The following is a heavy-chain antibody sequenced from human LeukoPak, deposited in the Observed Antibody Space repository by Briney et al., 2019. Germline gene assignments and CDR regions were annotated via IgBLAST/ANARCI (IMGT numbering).Heavy chain of an antibody. D-gene: IGHD2-2*01. CDR2: ISGSSTI. CDR1: GFTFSNSE. J-gene: IGHJ4*02. Sequence: PGGSLRLSCAASGFTFSNSEMNWVRRPSGKGLEWVSYISGSSTIYYADSVKGRFTISRDNAKNSLYLQMNNLRAEDTAVYYCARSTPSDFYFDYWGQGTLVTVSS. V-gene: IGHV3-48*03. CDR3: ARSTPSDFYFDY.